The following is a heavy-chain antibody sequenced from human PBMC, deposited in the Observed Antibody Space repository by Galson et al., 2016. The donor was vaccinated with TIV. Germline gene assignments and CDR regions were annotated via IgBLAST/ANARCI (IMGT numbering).Heavy chain of an antibody. Sequence: SCKASGYTFRIYAMHWVRQAPGQGLEWVGVIDPSGGGTTYAQKFQGRVTMTRDTSTNTVYMELSSLTSDDTAVFYCAVWANTYYFALWGQGTLITVSS. CDR1: GYTFRIYA. D-gene: IGHD2-8*01. CDR3: AVWANTYYFAL. CDR2: IDPSGGGT. V-gene: IGHV1-46*01. J-gene: IGHJ4*02.